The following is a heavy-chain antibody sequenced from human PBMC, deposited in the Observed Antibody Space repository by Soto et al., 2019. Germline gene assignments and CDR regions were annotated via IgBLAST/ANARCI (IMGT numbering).Heavy chain of an antibody. D-gene: IGHD1-1*01. V-gene: IGHV4-34*01. Sequence: SETLSLTCAVYGGSFSGYYWSWIRQPPGKGLEWIGEINNSGSTNYNPSLKSRVTISVDTSKNQFPLKVSSVTAADTAVYYCARTGEYYYYYYMDVWGKGTTVTVSS. J-gene: IGHJ6*03. CDR2: INNSGST. CDR3: ARTGEYYYYYYMDV. CDR1: GGSFSGYY.